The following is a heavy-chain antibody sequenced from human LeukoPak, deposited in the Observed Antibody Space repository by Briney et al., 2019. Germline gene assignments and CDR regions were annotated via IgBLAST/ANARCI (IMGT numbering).Heavy chain of an antibody. Sequence: ASVTVSFKVSVFTLADLSMHGVRQAPGKGLEWVGGFDRKNGDTIYAQRFRGRVILTEDTSTGTAYMDLSSPSADDTAVYYCATGVFCATTTCPGYQHYYYFMDVWGKGTTVTVSS. CDR2: FDRKNGDT. CDR3: ATGVFCATTTCPGYQHYYYFMDV. V-gene: IGHV1-24*01. J-gene: IGHJ6*03. CDR1: VFTLADLS. D-gene: IGHD2-2*01.